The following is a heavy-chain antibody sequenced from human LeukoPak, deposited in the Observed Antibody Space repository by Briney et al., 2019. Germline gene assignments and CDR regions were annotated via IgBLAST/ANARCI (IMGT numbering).Heavy chain of an antibody. CDR1: GYSFTSYW. V-gene: IGHV5-51*01. Sequence: GESLKISCKGSGYSFTSYWIGWVRQMPGKGLEWMGIIYPGDSDTRYSPSFQGQVTISADKSISTAYLQWSSLKASDTATYYCARQERYYDSSGYYYPAYFDYWGQGTLVTVSS. D-gene: IGHD3-22*01. J-gene: IGHJ4*02. CDR3: ARQERYYDSSGYYYPAYFDY. CDR2: IYPGDSDT.